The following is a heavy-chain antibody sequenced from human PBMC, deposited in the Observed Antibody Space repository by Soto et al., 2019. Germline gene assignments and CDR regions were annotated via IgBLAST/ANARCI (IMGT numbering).Heavy chain of an antibody. D-gene: IGHD6-19*01. Sequence: QVQLVESGGGVVQPGRSLRLSCAASGFTFSSFGMHWVRQAPGKGLEWVSIISYDGSKNHHADFVRGRFNISRDNSKNTLYLQMNSLGPEDTAVYYCVKDPGQQWLPNYFDSWGQGTLVTVSS. CDR3: VKDPGQQWLPNYFDS. V-gene: IGHV3-30*18. J-gene: IGHJ4*02. CDR1: GFTFSSFG. CDR2: ISYDGSKN.